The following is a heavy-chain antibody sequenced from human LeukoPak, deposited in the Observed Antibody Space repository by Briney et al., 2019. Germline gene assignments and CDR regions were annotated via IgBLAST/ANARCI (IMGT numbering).Heavy chain of an antibody. Sequence: SETLSLTCTVSGGSISSYYWSWIRQPAGKGLEWIGRIYTSGSTNYNPSLKSRVTISVDTSKNQFSLKLSSVAAADTAVYYCARGRVVRGVAYWGQGTLVTVSS. V-gene: IGHV4-4*07. CDR3: ARGRVVRGVAY. CDR2: IYTSGST. CDR1: GGSISSYY. D-gene: IGHD3-10*01. J-gene: IGHJ4*02.